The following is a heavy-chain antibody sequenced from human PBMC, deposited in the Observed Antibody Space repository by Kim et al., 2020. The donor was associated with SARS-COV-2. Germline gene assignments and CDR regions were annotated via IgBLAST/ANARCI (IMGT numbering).Heavy chain of an antibody. Sequence: SVKVSCKASGGTFSSYAISWVRQAPGQGLEWMGGIIPIFGTANYAQKFQGRVTITADESTSTAYMELSSLRSEDTAVYYCARDARGVIMGYYFDYWGQGTLVTVSS. D-gene: IGHD3-10*01. CDR3: ARDARGVIMGYYFDY. CDR2: IIPIFGTA. V-gene: IGHV1-69*13. J-gene: IGHJ4*02. CDR1: GGTFSSYA.